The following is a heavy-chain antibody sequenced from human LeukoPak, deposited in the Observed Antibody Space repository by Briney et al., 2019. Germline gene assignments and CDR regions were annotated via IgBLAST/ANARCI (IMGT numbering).Heavy chain of an antibody. CDR1: GGSSSSYY. J-gene: IGHJ4*02. CDR2: IYTSGST. V-gene: IGHV4-4*07. D-gene: IGHD2-21*02. CDR3: AREGGFVVVTATYYFDY. Sequence: SETLSLTCTVSGGSSSSYYWSWIRQPAGKGLEWIGRIYTSGSTNYNPSLKSRVTISVDKSKNQFSLKLSSVTAADTAVYYCAREGGFVVVTATYYFDYSGQGTLVTVSS.